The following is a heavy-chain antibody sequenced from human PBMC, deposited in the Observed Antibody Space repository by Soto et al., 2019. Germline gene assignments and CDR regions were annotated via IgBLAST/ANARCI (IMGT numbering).Heavy chain of an antibody. CDR3: ASPRGKLTLDGFYI. CDR1: GYTFTSYY. Sequence: QVQLVQSGAEVKKPGASVKVSCKASGYTFTSYYMHWVRQAPGQGLEWMGIINPSGGSTSYAQKFQGRVTLTQGKSTSTGHKGLSSPRSEDTARYFWASPRGKLTLDGFYIWGQGTMVTVSS. J-gene: IGHJ3*02. D-gene: IGHD3-16*01. V-gene: IGHV1-46*01. CDR2: INPSGGST.